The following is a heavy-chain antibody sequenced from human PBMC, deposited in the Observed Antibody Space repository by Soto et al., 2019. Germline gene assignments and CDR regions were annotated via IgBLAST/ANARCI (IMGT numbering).Heavy chain of an antibody. J-gene: IGHJ4*02. Sequence: GGSLRLSCAASGFTFSSYAMSWVRQAPGKGLEWVSAITGSGGSTYYADSVKGRFAISRDNSKNKLYLQMSSLRAEDTAVYYCAKIVTGDGDYWGQGTLVTVSS. CDR3: AKIVTGDGDY. V-gene: IGHV3-23*01. CDR2: ITGSGGST. D-gene: IGHD7-27*01. CDR1: GFTFSSYA.